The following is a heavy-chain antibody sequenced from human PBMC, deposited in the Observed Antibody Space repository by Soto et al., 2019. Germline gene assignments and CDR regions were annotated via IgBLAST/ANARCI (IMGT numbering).Heavy chain of an antibody. CDR2: IYSGGST. CDR3: VRSDSSSWLHDAFDI. J-gene: IGHJ3*02. V-gene: IGHV3-66*01. Sequence: EVQLVESGGGLVQPGGSLRLSWAASGFTVSSNYMSWVRLAPGKGLEWVSVIYSGGSTYYADSVKGRFTISRDNSKNTLYLQMNSLRAEDTAVYYCVRSDSSSWLHDAFDIWGQGTMVTVSS. D-gene: IGHD6-13*01. CDR1: GFTVSSNY.